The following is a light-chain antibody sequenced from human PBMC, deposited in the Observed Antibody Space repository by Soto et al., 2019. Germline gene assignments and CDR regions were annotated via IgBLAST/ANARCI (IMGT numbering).Light chain of an antibody. CDR3: QQYNSYSPVWT. CDR1: QGIRND. Sequence: DIQMTQSPSSLSASVGDGFTVTCRASQGIRNDLGWYQQKPGKAPKRLIYAASSLQSGVPSRFSGSGSGTDFTLTISSLQSEDFATYYCQQYNSYSPVWTFGQGTKVDIK. CDR2: AAS. J-gene: IGKJ1*01. V-gene: IGKV1-17*01.